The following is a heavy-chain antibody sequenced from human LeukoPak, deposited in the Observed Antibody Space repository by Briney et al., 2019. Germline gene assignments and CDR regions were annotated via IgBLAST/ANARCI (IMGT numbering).Heavy chain of an antibody. CDR3: AREFRSGCPPSYYYGIDV. D-gene: IGHD6-19*01. V-gene: IGHV4-59*12. CDR2: IYYGGKT. Sequence: PETLSLTCLVSGGSLSSDYRGWLRQPPGKGLEWVGYIYYGGKTYSNPSLKSRVTISVDPPQKQFSLSRTSVTAADTPVYYCAREFRSGCPPSYYYGIDVWGPGTTVTVSS. CDR1: GGSLSSDY. J-gene: IGHJ6*02.